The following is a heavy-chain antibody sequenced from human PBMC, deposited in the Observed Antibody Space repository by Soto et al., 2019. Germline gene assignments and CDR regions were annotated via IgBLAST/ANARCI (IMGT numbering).Heavy chain of an antibody. CDR3: AKRPLTAAGFDY. CDR1: GFTFSNYA. CDR2: ITGSGGGT. Sequence: EVQLLESGGGLVQPGGSLRLSCAASGFTFSNYAMTWVRQALGKGLEWVSVITGSGGGTYFVDSVKGRFTISRDNSKNTVYLQMNSMRAEDTAVYYCAKRPLTAAGFDYWGQGTLVTVSS. D-gene: IGHD6-13*01. J-gene: IGHJ4*02. V-gene: IGHV3-23*01.